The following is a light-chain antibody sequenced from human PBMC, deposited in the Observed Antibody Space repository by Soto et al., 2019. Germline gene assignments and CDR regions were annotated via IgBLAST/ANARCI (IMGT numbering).Light chain of an antibody. CDR2: ETS. CDR1: SSDFGTYKF. Sequence: QSALTQPASVSGSPGQSVTISCTGTSSDFGTYKFVSWYQHHPGKVPKVIIYETSKRLSGVSDRFSGSKSGNTASLTISGLQAEDEADYYCFSFTSTNTHVFGSGTKLTVL. V-gene: IGLV2-23*01. J-gene: IGLJ1*01. CDR3: FSFTSTNTHV.